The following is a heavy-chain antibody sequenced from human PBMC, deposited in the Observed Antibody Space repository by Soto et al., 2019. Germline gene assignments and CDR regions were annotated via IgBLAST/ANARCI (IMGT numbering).Heavy chain of an antibody. J-gene: IGHJ4*02. CDR1: GFALSSYA. D-gene: IGHD3-22*01. V-gene: IGHV3-23*01. Sequence: GSLRLSCAASGFALSSYAMNWVRQAPGKGLEWVSAISGSGDNTYYADSVKGRFTISRDNSKNTLYLQMNSLRAEDTAVYYCAKTGEYYDSCGYFDYWGQGT. CDR2: ISGSGDNT. CDR3: AKTGEYYDSCGYFDY.